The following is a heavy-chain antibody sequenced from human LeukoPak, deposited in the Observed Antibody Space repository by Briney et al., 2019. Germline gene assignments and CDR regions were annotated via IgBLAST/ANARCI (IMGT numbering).Heavy chain of an antibody. CDR2: IIPIFGTA. CDR1: GCTFSSYA. Sequence: SVKVSCKASGCTFSSYAISWVRQAPGQGLEWMGGIIPIFGTANYAQKFQGRVTITADESTSTAYMQLSSLRSEDTAVYYCATASRGDYYYGMDVWGKGTTVTVST. CDR3: ATASRGDYYYGMDV. D-gene: IGHD3-10*01. V-gene: IGHV1-69*01. J-gene: IGHJ6*04.